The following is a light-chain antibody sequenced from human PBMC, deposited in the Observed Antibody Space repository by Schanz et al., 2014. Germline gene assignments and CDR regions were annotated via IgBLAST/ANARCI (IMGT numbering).Light chain of an antibody. Sequence: EIVLTQSPGTLSLSPGERVALSCRASQTISTNFLAWYQQKPGQAPRLLIYGTSIRATGIPDRVSGRGSGTDFTLTISSLQPEDFATYYCQQYYSYPGTFGQGTKVEIK. J-gene: IGKJ1*01. V-gene: IGKV3-20*01. CDR2: GTS. CDR3: QQYYSYPGT. CDR1: QTISTNF.